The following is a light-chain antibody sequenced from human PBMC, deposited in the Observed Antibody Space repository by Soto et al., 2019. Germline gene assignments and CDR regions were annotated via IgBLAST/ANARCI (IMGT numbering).Light chain of an antibody. Sequence: EIVLTQSPATLSLSPGERATLSCRASQSVSSYLAWYQQKPGQAPMLLIYDASIMATGIPASFSGSGPGTDFTPTISSLQPKAVAVYYCQQRSNCLYTFGQGTKLEIK. J-gene: IGKJ2*01. CDR3: QQRSNCLYT. CDR1: QSVSSY. CDR2: DAS. V-gene: IGKV3-11*01.